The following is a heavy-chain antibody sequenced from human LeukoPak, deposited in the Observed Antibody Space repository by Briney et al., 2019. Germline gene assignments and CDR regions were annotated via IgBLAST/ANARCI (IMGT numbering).Heavy chain of an antibody. J-gene: IGHJ3*02. Sequence: PSETLSLTRTVSGDSISSGDYYWRWIRQPAGKGLEWIGRISSSGSTNYNPSLKSRVTISVDTSKNQFSLKLSSVTAADTAVYFCARGPYSYDSSGAFDIWGQGTMVTVSS. D-gene: IGHD3-22*01. V-gene: IGHV4-61*02. CDR3: ARGPYSYDSSGAFDI. CDR1: GDSISSGDYY. CDR2: ISSSGST.